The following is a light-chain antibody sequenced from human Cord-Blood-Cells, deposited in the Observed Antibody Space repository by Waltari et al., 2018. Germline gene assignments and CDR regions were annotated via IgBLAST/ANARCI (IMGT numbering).Light chain of an antibody. CDR1: SSDGGSYNL. J-gene: IGLJ3*02. CDR3: CSYAGSSTWV. Sequence: SALTQPSSVPGSPGQSITIPCPGTSSDGGSYNLVSWYQQHPGKAPKLMIYEGSKRPSGVSNRFSGSKSGNTASLTISGLQAEDEADYYCCSYAGSSTWVFGGGTKLTVL. V-gene: IGLV2-23*01. CDR2: EGS.